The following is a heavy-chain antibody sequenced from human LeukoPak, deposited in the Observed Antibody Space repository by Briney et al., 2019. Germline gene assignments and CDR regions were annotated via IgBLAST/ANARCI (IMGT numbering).Heavy chain of an antibody. CDR1: GFAFSDFW. Sequence: PGGSLRLSCAASGFAFSDFWMHWVRQAPGKGLEWVSAISGSGGSTYYADSVKGRFTISRDNSKNTLYLQMNSLRAEDTAVYYCAKDLPNDYGDYVAGGAFDIWGQGTMVTVSS. CDR2: ISGSGGST. D-gene: IGHD4-17*01. V-gene: IGHV3-23*01. J-gene: IGHJ3*02. CDR3: AKDLPNDYGDYVAGGAFDI.